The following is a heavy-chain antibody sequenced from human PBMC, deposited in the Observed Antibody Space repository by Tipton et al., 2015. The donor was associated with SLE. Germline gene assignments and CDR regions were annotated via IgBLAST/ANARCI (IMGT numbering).Heavy chain of an antibody. V-gene: IGHV1-8*02. CDR1: GYTFSNYD. Sequence: QLVQSGAEVKKPGASMTVSCKASGYTFSNYDIYWVRQATGQGLEWMGWMSPNSDNTANAHKFQGRVTMTRNTSISTAYMELSSLRSEDAAVYYCARGRPGGADYWGQGTLVTVSS. D-gene: IGHD3-10*01. J-gene: IGHJ4*02. CDR3: ARGRPGGADY. CDR2: MSPNSDNT.